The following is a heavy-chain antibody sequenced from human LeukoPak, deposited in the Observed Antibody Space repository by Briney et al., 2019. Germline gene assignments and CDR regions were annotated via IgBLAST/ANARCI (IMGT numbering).Heavy chain of an antibody. V-gene: IGHV4-59*11. J-gene: IGHJ3*02. CDR2: IYYSGST. CDR3: ARDRNYDFWSGYYQEAFDI. D-gene: IGHD3-3*01. CDR1: GGSISSHY. Sequence: SSETLSLTCTVSGGSISSHYWSWIRQPPGKGLEWIGYIYYSGSTNYNPSLKSRVTISVDTSKNQVSLKLSSVTAADTAVYYCARDRNYDFWSGYYQEAFDIWGQGTMVTVSS.